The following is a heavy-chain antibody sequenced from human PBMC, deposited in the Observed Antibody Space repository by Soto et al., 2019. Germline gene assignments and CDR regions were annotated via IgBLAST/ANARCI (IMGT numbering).Heavy chain of an antibody. CDR2: INVANGDT. D-gene: IGHD3-10*01. J-gene: IGHJ4*02. CDR3: ARKDYYGAGIYYFDH. V-gene: IGHV1-3*01. CDR1: GYTSTAYH. Sequence: GASVKVSCKASGYTSTAYHMHWVRQAPGQRLEWMGWINVANGDTGYSQKFQGRVTVTRDTSASTVYMELSSLTSEDTVVYYCARKDYYGAGIYYFDHWGQGTLVTVSS.